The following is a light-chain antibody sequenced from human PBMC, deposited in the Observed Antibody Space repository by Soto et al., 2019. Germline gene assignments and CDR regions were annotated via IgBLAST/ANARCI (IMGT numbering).Light chain of an antibody. CDR2: SYK. CDR1: SSRSGSNS. Sequence: QSLLTQRPSASGTPDQRVTISCSGSSSRSGSNSVNWYQQHPGTAPKPLSYSYKQRQSGVRARFSGSKAGSSASIAISRLQCEDEADYYCVAWDVSLNGYVFGTGTKVTVL. CDR3: VAWDVSLNGYV. J-gene: IGLJ1*01. V-gene: IGLV1-44*01.